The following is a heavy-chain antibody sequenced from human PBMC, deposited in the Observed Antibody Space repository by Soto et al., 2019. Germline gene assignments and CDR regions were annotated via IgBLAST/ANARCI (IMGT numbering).Heavy chain of an antibody. D-gene: IGHD6-13*01. CDR2: IIPILGIA. V-gene: IGHV1-69*02. CDR3: ARSIAAAGYDYYYYYGMDV. J-gene: IGHJ6*02. CDR1: GGTFSSYA. Sequence: QVQLVQSGAEVKKPGSSVKVSCKASGGTFSSYAISWVRQAPGQGLEWMGRIIPILGIANYAQKFQGRVTITADKSTSTAYMELSSLRSEDTAVYYCARSIAAAGYDYYYYYGMDVWGQGTTVTVSS.